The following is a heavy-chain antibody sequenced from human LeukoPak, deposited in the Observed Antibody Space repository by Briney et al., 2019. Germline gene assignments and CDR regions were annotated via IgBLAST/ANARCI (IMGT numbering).Heavy chain of an antibody. J-gene: IGHJ4*02. Sequence: PSQTLSLTCTVSGGSISSGGYYWSWIRQHPGKGLEWIGDIYYSGSTYYNPSLKSRVTISVDTSKNQFSLKLSSVTAADTAVYYRARGEWGRFGPREFLKGDTYFDYWGQGTLVTVSS. CDR3: ARGEWGRFGPREFLKGDTYFDY. V-gene: IGHV4-31*03. CDR2: IYYSGST. D-gene: IGHD3-10*01. CDR1: GGSISSGGYY.